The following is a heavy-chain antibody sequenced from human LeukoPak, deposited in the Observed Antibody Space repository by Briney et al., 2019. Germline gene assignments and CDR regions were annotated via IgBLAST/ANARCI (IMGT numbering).Heavy chain of an antibody. Sequence: AASVKVSCKASGYTFSGYYIHWVRQAPGQGLEWMGGIIPIFGTANYAQRFQGRVTITADKSTSTAYMELSSLRSEDTAVYYCARGTQKVYGGNTHFDYWGQGTLVTVSS. V-gene: IGHV1-69*06. J-gene: IGHJ4*02. CDR3: ARGTQKVYGGNTHFDY. CDR2: IIPIFGTA. D-gene: IGHD4-23*01. CDR1: GYTFSGYY.